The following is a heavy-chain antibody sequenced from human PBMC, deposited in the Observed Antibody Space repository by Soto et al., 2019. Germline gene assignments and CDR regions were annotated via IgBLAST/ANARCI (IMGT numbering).Heavy chain of an antibody. CDR2: IWSDGNNK. J-gene: IGHJ6*02. CDR3: SRGGYCSSTSCRYYYHYGMDV. D-gene: IGHD2-2*01. CDR1: GFTFSSYG. V-gene: IGHV3-33*01. Sequence: QTGGTLRLSCAASGFTFSSYGMHWVRQAPGKGREWVAVIWSDGNNKYYADSVKGRFTISRDNSKNTLYLQMNSLRAEDTALYFCSRGGYCSSTSCRYYYHYGMDVWGQGTTVTVS.